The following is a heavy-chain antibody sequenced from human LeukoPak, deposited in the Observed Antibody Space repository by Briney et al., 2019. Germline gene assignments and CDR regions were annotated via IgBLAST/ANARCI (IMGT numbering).Heavy chain of an antibody. Sequence: SETLSLTCTVSGGSFSGYYWSWIRQPPGKGLEWIGEINHSGSTNYNPSLKSRVTISVDTSKNQFSLRLSSVTAADTAVYYCARRDIVATISTWGQGTLVTVSS. V-gene: IGHV4-34*01. J-gene: IGHJ4*02. CDR3: ARRDIVATIST. CDR1: GGSFSGYY. CDR2: INHSGST. D-gene: IGHD5-12*01.